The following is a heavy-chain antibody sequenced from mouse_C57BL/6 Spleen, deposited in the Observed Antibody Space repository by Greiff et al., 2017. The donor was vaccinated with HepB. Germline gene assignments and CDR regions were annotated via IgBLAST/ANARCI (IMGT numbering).Heavy chain of an antibody. CDR2: IYPGSGST. D-gene: IGHD2-5*01. CDR1: GYTFTSYW. Sequence: QVQLQQPGAELVKPGASVKMSCKASGYTFTSYWITWVKQRPGQGLEWIGDIYPGSGSTNYNEKFKSKATLTVDTSSSTAYMQLSSLTSEDSAVYYCARYDYSNPDYAMDYWGQGTSVTVSS. J-gene: IGHJ4*01. CDR3: ARYDYSNPDYAMDY. V-gene: IGHV1-55*01.